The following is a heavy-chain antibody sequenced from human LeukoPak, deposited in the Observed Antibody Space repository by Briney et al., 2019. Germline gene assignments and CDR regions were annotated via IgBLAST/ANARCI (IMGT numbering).Heavy chain of an antibody. J-gene: IGHJ4*02. CDR1: GGSISSSSYY. V-gene: IGHV4-39*01. CDR3: ATHPFDILTGYDY. Sequence: SETLSLTCTVSGGSISSSSYYWGWIRQPPGKGLEWIGSIYYSGSTYYNPSLKSRVTMSVDTSKNQFSLKLSSVTAADTAVYYCATHPFDILTGYDYWGQGTLVTVSS. CDR2: IYYSGST. D-gene: IGHD3-9*01.